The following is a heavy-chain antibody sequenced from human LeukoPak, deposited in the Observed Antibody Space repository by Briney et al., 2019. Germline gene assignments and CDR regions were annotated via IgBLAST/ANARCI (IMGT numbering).Heavy chain of an antibody. CDR3: TRVQAGRAGLMDV. Sequence: PGGSLGLSCAASGFTLSSYWMHWVRQAPGEGLVWVSRIDPDGSTTNYADSVKGRFTTSRDNAKNTLYLQMNSLRAEDTALYYCTRVQAGRAGLMDVWGRGTTVTVSS. CDR1: GFTLSSYW. CDR2: IDPDGSTT. D-gene: IGHD6-13*01. V-gene: IGHV3-74*01. J-gene: IGHJ6*02.